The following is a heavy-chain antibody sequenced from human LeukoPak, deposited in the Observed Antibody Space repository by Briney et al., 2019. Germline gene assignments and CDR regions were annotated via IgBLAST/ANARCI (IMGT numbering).Heavy chain of an antibody. CDR3: ARIPTMGPYYFDY. J-gene: IGHJ4*02. Sequence: SETLSLTCAVYGGSFSGYYWSWIRQPPGKGLEWIGEINHSGSTNYNPSLKSRVTISVDTSKNQFSLKLSSVTAADTAVYYCARIPTMGPYYFDYWGQGTLVTVSS. CDR1: GGSFSGYY. CDR2: INHSGST. D-gene: IGHD5-12*01. V-gene: IGHV4-34*01.